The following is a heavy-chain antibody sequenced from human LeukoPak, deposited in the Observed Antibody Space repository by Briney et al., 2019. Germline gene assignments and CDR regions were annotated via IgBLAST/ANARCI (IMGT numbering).Heavy chain of an antibody. D-gene: IGHD5-24*01. CDR1: GFTFSSYA. V-gene: IGHV3-23*01. Sequence: GGSLRLSCAASGFTFSSYAMSWVRQAPGKGLEWVSGVSGSGGNTYYADSVKGRFTISRDNSKNTLYLQMNSLRAEDTAVYCCARELEEMATWYYFDYWGQGTLVTVSS. CDR3: ARELEEMATWYYFDY. CDR2: VSGSGGNT. J-gene: IGHJ4*02.